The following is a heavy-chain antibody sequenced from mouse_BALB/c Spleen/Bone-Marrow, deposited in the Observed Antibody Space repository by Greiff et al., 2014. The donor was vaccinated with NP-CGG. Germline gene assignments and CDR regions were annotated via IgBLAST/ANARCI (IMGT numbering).Heavy chain of an antibody. CDR2: IYPANGNT. CDR1: GFNIKDTY. V-gene: IGHV14-3*02. D-gene: IGHD5-5*01. Sequence: EVQLQQPGTELVKPGASVKLSCTASGFNIKDTYIYWVKQRPEQGLEWIGRIYPANGNTKYDPKFQGKANIAADTSSNTAYLQLSSLTSEDTAVYYCSRGYYVYLFALDYWGHGTSVTVSS. J-gene: IGHJ4*01. CDR3: SRGYYVYLFALDY.